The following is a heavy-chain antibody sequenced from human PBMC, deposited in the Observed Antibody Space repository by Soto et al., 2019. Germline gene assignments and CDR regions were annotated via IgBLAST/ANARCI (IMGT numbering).Heavy chain of an antibody. CDR2: IVVGSGNT. CDR1: GFTFTSSA. Sequence: SVKVSCKASGFTFTSSAVQWVRQARGQRLEWIGWIVVGSGNTNYAQKFQERVTITRDMSTSTAYMELSSLRSEDTAVYYCAADPYYYDSSNYYSFDYWGQGTLVTVSS. D-gene: IGHD3-22*01. J-gene: IGHJ4*02. CDR3: AADPYYYDSSNYYSFDY. V-gene: IGHV1-58*01.